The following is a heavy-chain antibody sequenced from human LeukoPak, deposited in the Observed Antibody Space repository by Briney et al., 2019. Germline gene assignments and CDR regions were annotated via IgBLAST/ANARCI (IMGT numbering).Heavy chain of an antibody. D-gene: IGHD2-15*01. J-gene: IGHJ4*02. CDR3: AKGSDGSHYSPSDY. CDR1: GFTFSKYA. CDR2: ISGGEGSA. Sequence: GGSLRLSCAASGFTFSKYAMSWVRQPPGKGLEWVSVISGGEGSAYYADSVKGRFTISRDNSKNTLYLQLNSLRAEDTAVYYYAKGSDGSHYSPSDYRGQGTLVTVSS. V-gene: IGHV3-23*01.